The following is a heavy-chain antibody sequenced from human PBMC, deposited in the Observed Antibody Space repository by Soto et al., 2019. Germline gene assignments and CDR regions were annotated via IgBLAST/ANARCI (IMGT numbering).Heavy chain of an antibody. CDR1: GLNFSSYV. CDR3: ARDQYVHMDV. Sequence: GGSMILSCAASGLNFSSYVMHWVRQAPGKGLEWVAVIWYDGSNKYYADSVKGRFTISRDNSKNTLYLQMNSLRAEDTAVYYCARDQYVHMDVWGQGTTVTVSS. V-gene: IGHV3-33*01. CDR2: IWYDGSNK. D-gene: IGHD3-16*01. J-gene: IGHJ6*02.